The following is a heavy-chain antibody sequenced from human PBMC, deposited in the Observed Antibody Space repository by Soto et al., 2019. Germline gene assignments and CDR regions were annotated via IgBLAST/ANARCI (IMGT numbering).Heavy chain of an antibody. D-gene: IGHD2-2*01. Sequence: SETLSLTCAVYGGSFSDYYWSWIRQTPGKGLEWIGEINHSGSTNYNPSLKSRVTISVDTSNNQFSLKLSSVTAADTAVYYCARGCSSTSCNAGLDYWGQGTLVSVSS. CDR3: ARGCSSTSCNAGLDY. J-gene: IGHJ4*02. CDR2: INHSGST. V-gene: IGHV4-34*01. CDR1: GGSFSDYY.